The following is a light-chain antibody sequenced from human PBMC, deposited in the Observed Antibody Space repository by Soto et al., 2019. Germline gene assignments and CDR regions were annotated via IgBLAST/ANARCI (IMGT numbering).Light chain of an antibody. Sequence: DFQMTQSPSTLSASVGDRVTITCRASQNINNWVAWYQQKPGKAPKFLIYDASTFQRGVPSRFSGSGFGTEFSRTISSLQPDDFGSYYCQHTRTFGQGTKVEIK. CDR1: QNINNW. CDR3: QHTRT. V-gene: IGKV1-5*01. J-gene: IGKJ1*01. CDR2: DAS.